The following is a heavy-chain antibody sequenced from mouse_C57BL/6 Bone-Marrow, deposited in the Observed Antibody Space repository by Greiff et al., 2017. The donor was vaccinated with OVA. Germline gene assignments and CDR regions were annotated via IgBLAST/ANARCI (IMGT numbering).Heavy chain of an antibody. Sequence: VQLQQSGPELVKPGASVKISCKASGYSFTDYNMNWVKQSNGKSLEWIGVINPNYGTTSYNQKFKGKATLTVDQSSSTAYMQLNSLTSKDSAVYYCAFYCGSSYRYFDVWGTGTTVTVSS. CDR1: GYSFTDYN. D-gene: IGHD1-1*01. V-gene: IGHV1-39*01. CDR2: INPNYGTT. J-gene: IGHJ1*03. CDR3: AFYCGSSYRYFDV.